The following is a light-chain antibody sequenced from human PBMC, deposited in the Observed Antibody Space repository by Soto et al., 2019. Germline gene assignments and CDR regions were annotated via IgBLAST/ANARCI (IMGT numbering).Light chain of an antibody. CDR1: SSDVGGYNY. V-gene: IGLV2-11*01. Sequence: QSVLTQPRSVSGSPGQSVTISCTGTSSDVGGYNYVSWYQQHPGKAPKLMIYDVSQRPSGAPDRFSGSKYGNTASLTISGLQAEDEADYYCCSYAGSYTYVIFGGGTKLTVL. CDR2: DVS. CDR3: CSYAGSYTYVI. J-gene: IGLJ2*01.